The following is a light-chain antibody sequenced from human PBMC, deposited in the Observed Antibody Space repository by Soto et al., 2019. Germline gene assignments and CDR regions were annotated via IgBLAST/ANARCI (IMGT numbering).Light chain of an antibody. CDR2: HAS. V-gene: IGKV1-5*01. J-gene: IGKJ1*01. CDR3: QQYNTYS. CDR1: QTISSW. Sequence: DIQMTQSPSTLSGSVGYRVTITCRASQTISSWLAWYQQKPGKAPKLLIYHASTLESGVPSRFSGSGSGTEFSLTISSLQPDDFATYYCQQYNTYSFGQGTKVDIK.